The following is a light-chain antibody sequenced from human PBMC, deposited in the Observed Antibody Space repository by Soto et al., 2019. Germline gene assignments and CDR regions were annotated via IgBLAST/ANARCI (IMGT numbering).Light chain of an antibody. V-gene: IGKV1-39*01. CDR2: AAS. CDR3: QQYHSTRLT. Sequence: DIQMTQSPSSLSASVGDRVTITCRTSQNIRYYLNWYQQKPGKAPKVLIYAASTSQSGVPSRFSGSGSGTDFTLTISSLQPEDVAVYYCQQYHSTRLTFGGGTKVDIK. J-gene: IGKJ4*01. CDR1: QNIRYY.